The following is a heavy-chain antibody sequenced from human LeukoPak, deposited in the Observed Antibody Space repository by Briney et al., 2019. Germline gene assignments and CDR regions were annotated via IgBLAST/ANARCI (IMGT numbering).Heavy chain of an antibody. V-gene: IGHV3-23*01. CDR3: AKAYDSSPAEY. J-gene: IGHJ4*02. Sequence: GGSLRLSCAGSGFTISSSGMSWVRQAPGQGLEWVSGITSGGNTYYADSVKGRFTVSRDNSKNTLFLQMNSLRAEDTALYYCAKAYDSSPAEYWGQGTLVTVSS. CDR2: ITSGGNT. CDR1: GFTISSSG. D-gene: IGHD3-22*01.